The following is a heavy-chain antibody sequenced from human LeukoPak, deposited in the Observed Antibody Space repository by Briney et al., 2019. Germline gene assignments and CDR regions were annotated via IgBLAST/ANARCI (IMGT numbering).Heavy chain of an antibody. J-gene: IGHJ4*02. D-gene: IGHD5-18*01. Sequence: SETLSLTCTVSGGSISSGDYYWSWIRQPPGKGLEWIGYIYYSGSTYYNPSLKSRVTISVDTSKNQFSLKLSSVTAADTAVYYCARGLDLYSSTFDYWGQGTLVTVSS. CDR2: IYYSGST. V-gene: IGHV4-30-4*01. CDR3: ARGLDLYSSTFDY. CDR1: GGSISSGDYY.